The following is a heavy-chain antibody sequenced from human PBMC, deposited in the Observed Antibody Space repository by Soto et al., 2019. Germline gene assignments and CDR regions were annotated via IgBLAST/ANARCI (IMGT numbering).Heavy chain of an antibody. D-gene: IGHD1-1*01. CDR2: INHSGTT. Sequence: SETLSLTCTVSGGSFSGYFWTWIRQPPGKGLEWLAEINHSGTTNYNPSVESRVSMSVDTSKNQFSLRLYSVTAADTAVYYCVRGPHNYNSRYFDYWGQGTLVTVSS. V-gene: IGHV4-34*01. J-gene: IGHJ4*02. CDR1: GGSFSGYF. CDR3: VRGPHNYNSRYFDY.